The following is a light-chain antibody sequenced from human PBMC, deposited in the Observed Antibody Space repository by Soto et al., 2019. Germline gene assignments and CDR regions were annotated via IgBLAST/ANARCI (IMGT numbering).Light chain of an antibody. V-gene: IGKV1-5*01. Sequence: DLQMTQSPSSLSASLGDRVTITCRASQSISSYLNWYQQKPGKAPKLLIYDASSLESGVQSRFSGSGSGTESTLTIRSLQPDDFATYYCQQYENLPTCGQGTRLEIK. CDR1: QSISSY. J-gene: IGKJ5*01. CDR2: DAS. CDR3: QQYENLPT.